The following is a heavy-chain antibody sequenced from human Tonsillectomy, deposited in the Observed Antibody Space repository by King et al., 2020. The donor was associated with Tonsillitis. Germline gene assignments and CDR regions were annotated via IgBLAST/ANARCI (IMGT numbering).Heavy chain of an antibody. CDR2: IYPDDSDT. V-gene: IGHV5-51*01. J-gene: IGHJ4*02. Sequence: QLVQSGAEVKKPGESLNISCQGSGYSFGSYWIGWVRQVPGKGLEWMGIIYPDDSDTRYSPSFQGQVTISADKSNAVAYLQWSSLKPSDTAMYYCGRLPEFDSSGSPDHHFDYWGQGTLVTVSS. CDR1: GYSFGSYW. CDR3: GRLPEFDSSGSPDHHFDY. D-gene: IGHD6-19*01.